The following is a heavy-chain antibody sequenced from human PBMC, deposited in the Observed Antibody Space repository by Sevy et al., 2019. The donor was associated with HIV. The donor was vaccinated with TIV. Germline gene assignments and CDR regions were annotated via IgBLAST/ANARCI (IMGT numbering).Heavy chain of an antibody. J-gene: IGHJ6*02. CDR2: IRSTAYSGTT. CDR3: TREPENTGYDIQYYGMDV. D-gene: IGHD6-13*01. CDR1: EFTFGDYT. Sequence: GGSLRLSCTASEFTFGDYTVSWLRQAPGKGLEWVGFIRSTAYSGTTEYAASVKGRFTISRDDSKSIAYLQMNSLKTEDTAVYYCTREPENTGYDIQYYGMDVWGQGTMVTVSS. V-gene: IGHV3-49*03.